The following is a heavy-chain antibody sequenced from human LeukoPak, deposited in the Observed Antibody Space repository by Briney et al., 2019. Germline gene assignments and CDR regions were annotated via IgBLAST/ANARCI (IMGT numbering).Heavy chain of an antibody. CDR1: GFTFSDYS. V-gene: IGHV3-21*01. CDR2: IRSSSSYK. Sequence: GGSLRLSCAASGFTFSDYSFNWVRQAPGKGLEWVASIRSSSSYKYYADSLKGRFTISRDNAKNSLYLQVNSLRAEDTAVYYCARINDIANSSHLDFWGHGTLVTVSS. D-gene: IGHD2-15*01. J-gene: IGHJ4*01. CDR3: ARINDIANSSHLDF.